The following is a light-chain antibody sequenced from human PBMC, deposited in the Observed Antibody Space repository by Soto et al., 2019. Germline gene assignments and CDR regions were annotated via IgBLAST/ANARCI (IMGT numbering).Light chain of an antibody. V-gene: IGKV3-11*01. CDR3: QQRSNWPPWT. CDR2: DAS. J-gene: IGKJ1*01. Sequence: EIVLTQSPATLSLSPGERATLSCTASQSVSSYLAWYQQKPGQAPRLLIYDASNRAAGGPARFSGSGSGTDFTLTISSLEPEDFAVYYCQQRSNWPPWTFGQGTKVDIK. CDR1: QSVSSY.